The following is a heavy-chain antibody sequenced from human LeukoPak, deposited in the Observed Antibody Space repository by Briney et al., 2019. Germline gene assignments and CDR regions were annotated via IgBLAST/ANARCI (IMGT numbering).Heavy chain of an antibody. CDR1: GFTFSNAW. CDR2: IKSKTDGGTT. Sequence: GGSLRLSCAASGFTFSNAWMSWVRQAPGKGLEWVGRIKSKTDGGTTDYAAPVKGRFTISRDDSKNTLYPQMNSLKTEDTAVYYCTGPGDYSSSSVIDYWGQGTLVTVSS. D-gene: IGHD6-6*01. J-gene: IGHJ4*02. CDR3: TGPGDYSSSSVIDY. V-gene: IGHV3-15*01.